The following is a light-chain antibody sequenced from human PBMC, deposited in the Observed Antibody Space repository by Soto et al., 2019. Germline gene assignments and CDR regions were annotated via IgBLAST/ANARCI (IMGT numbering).Light chain of an antibody. V-gene: IGKV3-20*01. J-gene: IGKJ1*01. Sequence: EIVLTQSPGTLSLSPGEGATLSCRASQSISSNFLAWYQQKRGQAPRLLIHDASNRATGIPDRFSGSGSGTDFTLTITRLEPEDFVVYYCQQYGGSPRTFGQGTKVEVK. CDR2: DAS. CDR3: QQYGGSPRT. CDR1: QSISSNF.